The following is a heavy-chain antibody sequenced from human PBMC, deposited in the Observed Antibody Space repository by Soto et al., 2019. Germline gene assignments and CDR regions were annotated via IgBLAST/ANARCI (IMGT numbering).Heavy chain of an antibody. CDR3: VRGQWLPRGEY. J-gene: IGHJ4*02. V-gene: IGHV4-34*01. CDR2: INHSGTT. D-gene: IGHD6-19*01. Sequence: SAPLSLTCTVSGGSFSGFFWTWIRQPPGKGLEWIGEINHSGTTNYNSSLKSRVTISQDMSENQFSLSLTSLTVADTAVYYCVRGQWLPRGEYWGQGTLVTVSS. CDR1: GGSFSGFF.